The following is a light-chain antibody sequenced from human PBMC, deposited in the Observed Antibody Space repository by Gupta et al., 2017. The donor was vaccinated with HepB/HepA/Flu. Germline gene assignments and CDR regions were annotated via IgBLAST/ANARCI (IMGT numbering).Light chain of an antibody. CDR3: QQSDSTSWT. Sequence: DIQMTQSPSSLSASVGDRVTITCRASQSISSYLNWYQQKPGKVPKLLIYAASSLQSGVPSRFSGSGSGTDFTLTISRLQPEDFATYYCQQSDSTSWTFGQGTKVEIK. V-gene: IGKV1-39*01. CDR2: AAS. CDR1: QSISSY. J-gene: IGKJ1*01.